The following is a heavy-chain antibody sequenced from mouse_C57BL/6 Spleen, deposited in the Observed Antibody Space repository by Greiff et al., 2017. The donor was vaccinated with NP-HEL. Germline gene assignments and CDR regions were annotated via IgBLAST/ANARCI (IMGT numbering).Heavy chain of an antibody. CDR3: ARGYYGSSPTDD. J-gene: IGHJ2*01. Sequence: QVQLQQPGAELVKPGASVKMSCKASGYTFTSYWITWVKQRPGQGLEWIGDIYPGSGSTNYNEKFKSKATLTVDTSSSTAYMQLSSLTSEDSAVYYCARGYYGSSPTDDWGQGTTLTVSS. CDR2: IYPGSGST. V-gene: IGHV1-55*01. D-gene: IGHD1-1*01. CDR1: GYTFTSYW.